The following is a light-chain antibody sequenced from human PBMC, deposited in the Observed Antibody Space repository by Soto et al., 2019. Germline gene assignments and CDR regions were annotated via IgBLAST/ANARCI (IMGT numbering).Light chain of an antibody. CDR2: QAS. CDR1: QSINIC. CDR3: QQYDSLPRT. V-gene: IGKV3D-15*01. Sequence: EIQLTQSPATLSSFQGDRVTLSCRASQSINICLAWYQQRPGQAPRLLIYQASSRAAGIPARFSGSGSGTDSTLTISLLQADDFALYCCQQYDSLPRTFGEGTKVDIK. J-gene: IGKJ4*01.